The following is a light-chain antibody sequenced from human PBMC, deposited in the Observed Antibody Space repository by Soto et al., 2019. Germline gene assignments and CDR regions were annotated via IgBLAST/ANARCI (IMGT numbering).Light chain of an antibody. CDR2: GAS. V-gene: IGKV3-15*01. CDR3: QHYSTGLWT. J-gene: IGKJ1*01. Sequence: EIVMTQSPATLSVSPGERATLSCRASQSVDSKLAWYQQKPGQGPRLLIYGASSRAAGIPARFSGSGSGTEFILTISSLQSEYFAVYYCQHYSTGLWTFGQGTKVEIK. CDR1: QSVDSK.